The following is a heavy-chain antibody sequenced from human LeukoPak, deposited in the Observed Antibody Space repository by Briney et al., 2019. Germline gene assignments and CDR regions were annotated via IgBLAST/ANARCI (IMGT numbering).Heavy chain of an antibody. CDR3: ARDRLPEEDAFDI. D-gene: IGHD3-16*01. J-gene: IGHJ3*02. Sequence: SVKVSCKASGYTFTSYGISWVRQAPGQGLEWMGGIIPIFGTANYAQKFQGRVTITAEESTSTAYMELSSLRSEDTAVYYCARDRLPEEDAFDIWGQGTMVTVSS. V-gene: IGHV1-69*13. CDR1: GYTFTSYG. CDR2: IIPIFGTA.